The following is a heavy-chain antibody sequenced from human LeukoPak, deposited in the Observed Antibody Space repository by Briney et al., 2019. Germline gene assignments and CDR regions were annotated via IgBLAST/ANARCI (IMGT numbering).Heavy chain of an antibody. J-gene: IGHJ5*02. CDR3: ARESLTWLQSRTSWFDP. CDR2: IYYSGNT. D-gene: IGHD5-24*01. Sequence: SETLSLTCNVSGYSISSGYYWGWIRQPPGKGVEWIGTIYYSGNTYYNPSLKSRVTISVDTSKNNFSLKLSSVTAADTAVYYCARESLTWLQSRTSWFDPWGQGTLVTVSS. V-gene: IGHV4-38-2*02. CDR1: GYSISSGYY.